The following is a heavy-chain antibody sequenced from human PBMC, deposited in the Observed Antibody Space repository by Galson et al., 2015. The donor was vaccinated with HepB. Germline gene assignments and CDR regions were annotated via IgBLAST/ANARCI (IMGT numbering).Heavy chain of an antibody. CDR3: AAGRYYDGWYFDL. J-gene: IGHJ2*01. D-gene: IGHD3-22*01. Sequence: SVKVSCKASGFTFTSSAVQWVRQARGQRLERIGWIAVGSGNTNYAQKFQERVTITRDMSTSTAYMELSSLRSEDTAVYYCAAGRYYDGWYFDLWGRGTLVTVSS. CDR1: GFTFTSSA. V-gene: IGHV1-58*01. CDR2: IAVGSGNT.